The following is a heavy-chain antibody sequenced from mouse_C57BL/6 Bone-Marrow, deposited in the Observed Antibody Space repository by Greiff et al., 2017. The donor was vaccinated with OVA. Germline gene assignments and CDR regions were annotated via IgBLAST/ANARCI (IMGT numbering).Heavy chain of an antibody. Sequence: EVKLQESGPELVKPGASVKIPCKASGYTFTDYNMAWVKQSHGKSLEWIGDINPNNGGTIYNQKFKGKATLTVDKSSSTAYMELRSLTSEDTAVYNCARRCIYYYGSSTYYAMDYWGQGTSVTVSS. CDR1: GYTFTDYN. J-gene: IGHJ4*01. CDR2: INPNNGGT. D-gene: IGHD1-1*01. CDR3: ARRCIYYYGSSTYYAMDY. V-gene: IGHV1-18*01.